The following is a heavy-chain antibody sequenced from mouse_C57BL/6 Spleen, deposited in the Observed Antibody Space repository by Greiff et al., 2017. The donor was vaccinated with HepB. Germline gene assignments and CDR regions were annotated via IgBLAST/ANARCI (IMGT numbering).Heavy chain of an antibody. J-gene: IGHJ3*01. Sequence: LQESGAELVKPGASVKLSCKASGYTFTEYTIHWVKQRSGQGLEWIGWFYPGSGSIKYNEKFKDKATLTADKSSSTVYMELSRLTSEDAAVYFCARHEEEVYYGNPFAYWGQGTLVTVSA. CDR1: GYTFTEYT. CDR2: FYPGSGSI. V-gene: IGHV1-62-2*01. CDR3: ARHEEEVYYGNPFAY. D-gene: IGHD2-1*01.